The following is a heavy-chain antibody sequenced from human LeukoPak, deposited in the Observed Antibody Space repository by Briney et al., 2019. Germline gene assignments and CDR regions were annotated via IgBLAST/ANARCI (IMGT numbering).Heavy chain of an antibody. CDR2: IKNVGSVT. Sequence: PGGSLRLYCAASGLTYTDFWMHWVRQAPGKGLEWVSLIKNVGSVTRYADSVKGRFIISRDDAKNTLDLQMNSLKVDDTAVYYCATGHSYGYDYWGQGILVTVSS. CDR3: ATGHSYGYDY. V-gene: IGHV3-74*01. CDR1: GLTYTDFW. J-gene: IGHJ4*02. D-gene: IGHD5-18*01.